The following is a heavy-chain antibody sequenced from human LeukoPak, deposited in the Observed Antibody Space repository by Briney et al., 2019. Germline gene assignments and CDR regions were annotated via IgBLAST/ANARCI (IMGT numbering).Heavy chain of an antibody. CDR3: AKDSYDSSGYYYGQDAFDI. J-gene: IGHJ3*02. Sequence: GGSLRLSCAASGFTFSSYAMSCVRQTPGKGLEWVSAISGSGGSTYYADSVKGRFTISRDNSKNTLYLQMNSLRAEDTAVYYCAKDSYDSSGYYYGQDAFDIWGQGTMVTVSS. CDR2: ISGSGGST. D-gene: IGHD3-22*01. CDR1: GFTFSSYA. V-gene: IGHV3-23*01.